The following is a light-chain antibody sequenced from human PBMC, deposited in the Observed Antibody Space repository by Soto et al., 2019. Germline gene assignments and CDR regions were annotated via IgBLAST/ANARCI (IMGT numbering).Light chain of an antibody. Sequence: VVLTQSPATLSLSPGDRATLSCRASRHVYINALGWYQQKPGRTPTLLSYGASTRATDIPDRFSATGSGTDLSLTISGVEPEESAVYYCQQYGASPFTFGPGTRLEI. J-gene: IGKJ3*01. CDR1: RHVYINA. V-gene: IGKV3-20*01. CDR2: GAS. CDR3: QQYGASPFT.